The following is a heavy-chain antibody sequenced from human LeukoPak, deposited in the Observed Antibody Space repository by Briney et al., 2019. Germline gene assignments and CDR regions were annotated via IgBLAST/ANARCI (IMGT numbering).Heavy chain of an antibody. Sequence: ASVKVSCKASGYTFTSYGIIWVRQAPGQGLEWMGWISAYNGNTNYAQKLQGRVTMTTDTSTSTAYMELRSLRSDDTAVYYCARVSGDYGLAYFDYWGQGNLVTVSS. CDR3: ARVSGDYGLAYFDY. CDR2: ISAYNGNT. D-gene: IGHD4-17*01. V-gene: IGHV1-18*01. J-gene: IGHJ4*02. CDR1: GYTFTSYG.